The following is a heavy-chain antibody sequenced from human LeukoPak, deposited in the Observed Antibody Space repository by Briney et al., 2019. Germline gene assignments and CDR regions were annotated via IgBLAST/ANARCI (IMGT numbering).Heavy chain of an antibody. V-gene: IGHV4-39*07. Sequence: SETPSLTCTVSGGSISSSSYYWGWIRQPPGKGLEWIGSIYYSGSTYYNPSLKSRVTISVDTSKNQFSLKLSSVTAADTAVYYCAEIRDYSDYYMDVWGKGTTVTVSS. D-gene: IGHD4-11*01. CDR1: GGSISSSSYY. J-gene: IGHJ6*03. CDR2: IYYSGST. CDR3: AEIRDYSDYYMDV.